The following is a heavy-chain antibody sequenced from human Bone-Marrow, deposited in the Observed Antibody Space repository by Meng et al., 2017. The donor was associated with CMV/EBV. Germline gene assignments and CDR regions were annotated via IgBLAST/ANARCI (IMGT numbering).Heavy chain of an antibody. V-gene: IGHV3-21*01. CDR2: ISSSSSYI. J-gene: IGHJ4*02. D-gene: IGHD6-6*01. Sequence: GESLKISCAASGFTFSSYSMNWVRQAPGKGLEWVSSISSSSSYIYYADSVKGRFTISRDNAKNSLYLQMNSLRAEDTAVYYCARGSSPIFDYWGQGTLVTVSS. CDR1: GFTFSSYS. CDR3: ARGSSPIFDY.